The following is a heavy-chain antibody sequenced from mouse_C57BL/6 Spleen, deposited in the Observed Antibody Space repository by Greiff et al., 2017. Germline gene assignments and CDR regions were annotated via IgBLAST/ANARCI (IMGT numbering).Heavy chain of an antibody. CDR3: ARYYSNWGGFAY. V-gene: IGHV1-9*01. Sequence: QVQLQQSGAELMKPGASVKLSCKATGYTFTGYWIAWVKQRPGHGLEWIGEILPGSGSTNYNVKFKGKATFTADPSSNTAYMQLSSLTTDDSAIYYCARYYSNWGGFAYWGQGTLVTVSA. J-gene: IGHJ3*01. D-gene: IGHD2-5*01. CDR2: ILPGSGST. CDR1: GYTFTGYW.